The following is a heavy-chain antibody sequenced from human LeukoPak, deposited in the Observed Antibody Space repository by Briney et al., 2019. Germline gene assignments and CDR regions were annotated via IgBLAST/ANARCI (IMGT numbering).Heavy chain of an antibody. V-gene: IGHV3-7*05. J-gene: IGHJ4*02. CDR1: GFTLSNYW. Sequence: GGSLRLSCAASGFTLSNYWMNWVRQAPGKGLEWVANIKQDGSEKYYVDSVKGRFTISRDVTKNSVYLQMNSLRVGDTAVYYCARNRGVDYWGQGTLVTVSS. CDR2: IKQDGSEK. CDR3: ARNRGVDY. D-gene: IGHD2/OR15-2a*01.